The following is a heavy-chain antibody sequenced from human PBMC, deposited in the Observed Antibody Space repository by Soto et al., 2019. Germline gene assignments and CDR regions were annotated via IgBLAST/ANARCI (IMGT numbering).Heavy chain of an antibody. CDR3: ARITKVVPAGWRKRYNWFDP. CDR1: GGSFSGYY. D-gene: IGHD2-2*01. Sequence: SETLSLTCAVYGGSFSGYYWSWIRQPPGKGLEWIGEINHSGSTNYNPSLKSRVTISVDTSKNQFSLKLSSVTAADTAVYYCARITKVVPAGWRKRYNWFDPWGQGTLVTVSS. J-gene: IGHJ5*02. V-gene: IGHV4-34*01. CDR2: INHSGST.